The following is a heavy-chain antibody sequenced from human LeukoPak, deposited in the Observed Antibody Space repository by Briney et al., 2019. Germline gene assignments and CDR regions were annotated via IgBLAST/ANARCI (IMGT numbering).Heavy chain of an antibody. Sequence: GGSLRLSCAASGFTFSSYWMHWVRQAPGKGLVWVSRINSDGSSTSYADSLKGRFTISRDNAKNTLYLQMNSLRAEDTAVYYCARGMPTYDYVWGSYRSHPTNYYYYGMDVWGQGTTVTVSS. V-gene: IGHV3-74*01. D-gene: IGHD3-16*02. CDR2: INSDGSST. J-gene: IGHJ6*02. CDR1: GFTFSSYW. CDR3: ARGMPTYDYVWGSYRSHPTNYYYYGMDV.